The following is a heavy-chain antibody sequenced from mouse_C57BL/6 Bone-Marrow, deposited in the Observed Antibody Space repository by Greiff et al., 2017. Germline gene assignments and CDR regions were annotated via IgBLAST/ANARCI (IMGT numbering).Heavy chain of an antibody. V-gene: IGHV5-4*03. CDR1: GFTFSSYA. Sequence: EVKLVESGGGLVKPGGSLKLSCAASGFTFSSYAMSWVRQTPEKRLDWVATISDGGSYTNYPDNVKGRFTISRDNAKNNLYLQMSHLKSEDTAMYYCARGLTGYFDYWGQGTTLTVSS. CDR3: ARGLTGYFDY. CDR2: ISDGGSYT. J-gene: IGHJ2*01.